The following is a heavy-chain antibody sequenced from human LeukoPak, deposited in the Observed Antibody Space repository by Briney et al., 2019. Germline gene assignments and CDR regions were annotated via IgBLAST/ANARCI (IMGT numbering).Heavy chain of an antibody. J-gene: IGHJ6*03. Sequence: PVGSLRLSCAASGFTVSSNYMSWVRQAPGKGLEWVSVIYSGGSTYYADSVKGRFTISRDNSKNTLYLQMNSLRAEDTAVYYCARQEKYCSSTSCYPYYYYYYMDVWGKGTTVTVSS. CDR3: ARQEKYCSSTSCYPYYYYYYMDV. D-gene: IGHD2-2*01. CDR2: IYSGGST. CDR1: GFTVSSNY. V-gene: IGHV3-66*02.